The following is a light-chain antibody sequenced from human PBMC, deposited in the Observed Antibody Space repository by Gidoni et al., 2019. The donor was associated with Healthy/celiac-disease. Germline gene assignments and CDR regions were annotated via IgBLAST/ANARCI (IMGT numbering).Light chain of an antibody. CDR1: QSVSSSY. CDR3: QQYGSSPWT. CDR2: GAS. J-gene: IGKJ1*01. V-gene: IGKV3-20*01. Sequence: EIVLTQSPGTLSLSPGERATLSCSASQSVSSSYLAWYQQKPGQAPRLLIYGASSRATGIPDRFSGSGSGTDFTLIISRLEPEDFAVYYCQQYGSSPWTFGQGTKVEIK.